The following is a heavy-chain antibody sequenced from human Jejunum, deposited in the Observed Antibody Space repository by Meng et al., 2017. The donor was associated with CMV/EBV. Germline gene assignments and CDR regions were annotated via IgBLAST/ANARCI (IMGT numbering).Heavy chain of an antibody. D-gene: IGHD3-10*01. V-gene: IGHV1-18*01. CDR2: FVNNVDT. Sequence: HLLQSGAEVKRPGASVKVSRKASRYTFTSYDINWVRQATGQGLEWLGWFVNNVDTYSAQKFQGRVTMTTDTHTSTAFMELRSLRSDDTAVYYCARGTPGRSYSDYWGQGTLVTVSS. J-gene: IGHJ4*02. CDR1: RYTFTSYD. CDR3: ARGTPGRSYSDY.